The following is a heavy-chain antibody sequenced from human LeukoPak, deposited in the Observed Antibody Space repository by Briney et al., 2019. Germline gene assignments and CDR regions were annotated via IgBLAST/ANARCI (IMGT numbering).Heavy chain of an antibody. D-gene: IGHD2-2*02. J-gene: IGHJ6*02. CDR3: ASVRGYCSSTSCYKYDYYYYGMDV. CDR1: GGSFSGYY. V-gene: IGHV4-34*01. Sequence: PSETLSLTCAVYGGSFSGYYWSWIRQPPGKGLEWIGEINHSGSANYNPSLKSRVTISVDTSKNQFSLKLSSVTAADTAVYYCASVRGYCSSTSCYKYDYYYYGMDVWGQGTTVTVYS. CDR2: INHSGSA.